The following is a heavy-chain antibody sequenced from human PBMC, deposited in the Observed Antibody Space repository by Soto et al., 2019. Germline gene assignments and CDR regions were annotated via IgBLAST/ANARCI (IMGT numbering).Heavy chain of an antibody. CDR3: ATTHHFLESLAYRG. V-gene: IGHV3-48*03. CDR2: ISGGGNIM. J-gene: IGHJ4*02. D-gene: IGHD3-3*01. Sequence: LGLFWRASGXTFSLYEMNWVSQAPGKGLEWLSYISGGGNIMYYADSVKGRFIISRDKAKNSLYMQMKSLRVEDTAVYYCATTHHFLESLAYRGWGQGTLVTVSS. CDR1: GXTFSLYE.